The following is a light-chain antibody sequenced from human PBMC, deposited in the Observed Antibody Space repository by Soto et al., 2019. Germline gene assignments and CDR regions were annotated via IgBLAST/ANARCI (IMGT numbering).Light chain of an antibody. V-gene: IGLV2-14*01. CDR1: SIDVGRYNY. J-gene: IGLJ2*01. CDR2: DVS. Sequence: QSALTQPASVSGSPGQSITISCTGTSIDVGRYNYVSWYQQHPGKAPKLMIFDVSNRPSGVSNRFSGSKSGNTASLTISGLQAEDEADYYCSSFTSSSTLLLFGGGTKLTVL. CDR3: SSFTSSSTLLL.